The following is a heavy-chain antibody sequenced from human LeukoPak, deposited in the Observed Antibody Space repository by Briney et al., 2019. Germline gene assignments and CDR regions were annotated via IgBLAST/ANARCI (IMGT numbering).Heavy chain of an antibody. CDR3: AIDPNWGTHS. CDR2: ISGGGDIT. CDR1: GFNFANHA. D-gene: IGHD7-27*01. J-gene: IGHJ4*02. Sequence: GGSLRLSCAASGFNFANHAMSWVRQTPGKGLEWVSAISGGGDITYYADSVRGRFTISRDNFKNALYLQMNSPRVEDTAVYYCAIDPNWGTHSWGQGVLVTVSS. V-gene: IGHV3-23*01.